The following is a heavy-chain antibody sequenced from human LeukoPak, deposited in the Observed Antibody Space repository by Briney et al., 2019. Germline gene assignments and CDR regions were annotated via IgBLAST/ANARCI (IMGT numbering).Heavy chain of an antibody. J-gene: IGHJ3*02. CDR1: GFTFSGFA. CDR3: VRASAVAGPDAFDI. CDR2: ISYDGSNK. V-gene: IGHV3-30-3*01. D-gene: IGHD6-19*01. Sequence: PGGSLRLSCVASGFTFSGFAMRWVRQAPGKGLEWVAVISYDGSNKYYADSVKGRFTISRDNSKNTPYLQMNSLRAEDTAVYYCVRASAVAGPDAFDIWGQGTMVTVSS.